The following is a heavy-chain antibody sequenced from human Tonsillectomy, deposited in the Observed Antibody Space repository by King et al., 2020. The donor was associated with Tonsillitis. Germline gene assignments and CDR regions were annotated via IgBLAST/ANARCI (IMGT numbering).Heavy chain of an antibody. CDR1: GFTFSSYG. V-gene: IGHV3-33*08. J-gene: IGHJ4*02. CDR2: IWYDGSNK. D-gene: IGHD3-3*01. Sequence: VQLVESGGGAVQPGRSLRLSCAASGFTFSSYGMHWVRQAPGKGLEWVAVIWYDGSNKYYADSVKGRFTISRDNSKNTLYLQMNSLRAEDTAVYYCARGWSYYDFWSGYPLDYWGQGTLVTVSS. CDR3: ARGWSYYDFWSGYPLDY.